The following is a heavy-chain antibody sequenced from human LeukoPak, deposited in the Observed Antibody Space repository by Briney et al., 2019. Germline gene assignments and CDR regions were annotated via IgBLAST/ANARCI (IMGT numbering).Heavy chain of an antibody. CDR1: GFTFSSYA. Sequence: GGSLRLSCAASGFTFSSYAMRWVRQAPGKGLEYVSAISSNGGSTYYANSVKGRFTISRDNSKNTLYLQMGSLRAEDMAVYYCARSGYSSSWYAISSLGYWGQGTLVTVSS. D-gene: IGHD6-13*01. J-gene: IGHJ4*02. CDR3: ARSGYSSSWYAISSLGY. V-gene: IGHV3-64*01. CDR2: ISSNGGST.